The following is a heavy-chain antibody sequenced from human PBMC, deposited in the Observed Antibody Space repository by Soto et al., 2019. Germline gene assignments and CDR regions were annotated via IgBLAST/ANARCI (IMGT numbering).Heavy chain of an antibody. CDR3: AREWFVGTAYDT. CDR1: GFTFSSYE. D-gene: IGHD5-18*01. V-gene: IGHV3-48*03. J-gene: IGHJ5*02. Sequence: RLSCAASGFTFSSYEMNWVRQAPGKGLEWVSYISSSGSTIYYADSVKGRFTISRDNAKNSLYLQMNSLRAEDTAVYYCAREWFVGTAYDTWGQGTLVTVSS. CDR2: ISSSGSTI.